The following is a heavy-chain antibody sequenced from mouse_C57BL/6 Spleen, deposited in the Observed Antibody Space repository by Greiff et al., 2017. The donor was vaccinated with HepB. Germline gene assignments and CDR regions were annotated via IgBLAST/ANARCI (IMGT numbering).Heavy chain of an antibody. CDR1: GFNIKDYY. Sequence: VQLQQSGAELVKPGASVKLSCTASGFNIKDYYMHWVKQRTEQGLEWIGRIDPEDGETKYAPNFQGKATITADTSSNTAYLQLSSLTSEDTAVYYCARVYDYYAMDYWGQGTSVTVSS. D-gene: IGHD2-12*01. J-gene: IGHJ4*01. V-gene: IGHV14-2*01. CDR2: IDPEDGET. CDR3: ARVYDYYAMDY.